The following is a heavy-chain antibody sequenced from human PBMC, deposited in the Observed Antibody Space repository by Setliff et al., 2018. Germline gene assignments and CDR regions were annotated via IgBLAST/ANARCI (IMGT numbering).Heavy chain of an antibody. V-gene: IGHV1-8*02. Sequence: AASVKVSCKASGYTFTSYDINWVRQATGQGLEWMGWMNPNSGNTGYAQKFQGRVTMTRNTSISTAYMELSSLRSEDTAVYYCARAELLWFGGFDPWGQGTLVTVSS. CDR2: MNPNSGNT. CDR1: GYTFTSYD. D-gene: IGHD3-10*01. J-gene: IGHJ5*02. CDR3: ARAELLWFGGFDP.